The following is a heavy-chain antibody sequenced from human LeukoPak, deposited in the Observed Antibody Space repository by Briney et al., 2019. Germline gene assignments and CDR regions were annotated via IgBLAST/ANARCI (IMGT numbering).Heavy chain of an antibody. CDR2: INPNSGGT. J-gene: IGHJ3*02. Sequence: ASVKVSCKASGYTFTGYYMHWVRQAPGQGLEWMGWINPNSGGTNYAQKFQGRVTMTRDTSISTAYMELSRLRSDDTAVYYCATSRSGYCSSTSCYRDAFDIWGQGTMVTVSS. D-gene: IGHD2-2*01. CDR1: GYTFTGYY. CDR3: ATSRSGYCSSTSCYRDAFDI. V-gene: IGHV1-2*02.